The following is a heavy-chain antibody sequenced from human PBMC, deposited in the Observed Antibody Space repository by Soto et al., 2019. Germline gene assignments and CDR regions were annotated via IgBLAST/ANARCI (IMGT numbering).Heavy chain of an antibody. Sequence: QLQLQESGPGLVKPSETLSLTCTVPGGSISSSSYYWGWIRQPPGKGLEWIGSIYYSGSTYYNPSLKSRVTISVDTSKNQFSLKLSSVTAADTAVYYCASRSSSDLDYWGQGTLVTVSS. V-gene: IGHV4-39*01. CDR1: GGSISSSSYY. D-gene: IGHD6-6*01. CDR2: IYYSGST. CDR3: ASRSSSDLDY. J-gene: IGHJ4*02.